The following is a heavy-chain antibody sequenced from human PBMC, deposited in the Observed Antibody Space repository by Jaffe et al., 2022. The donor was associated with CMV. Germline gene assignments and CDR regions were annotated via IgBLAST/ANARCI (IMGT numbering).Heavy chain of an antibody. V-gene: IGHV1-69*01. CDR1: GGTFSSYA. CDR2: IIPIFGTA. Sequence: QVQLVQSGAEVKKPGSSVKVSCKASGGTFSSYAISWVRQAPGQGLEWMGGIIPIFGTANYAQKFQGRVTITADESTSTAYMELSSLRSEDTAVYYCAREIVVVITTGLYYYYGMDVWGQGTTVTVSS. D-gene: IGHD3-22*01. CDR3: AREIVVVITTGLYYYYGMDV. J-gene: IGHJ6*02.